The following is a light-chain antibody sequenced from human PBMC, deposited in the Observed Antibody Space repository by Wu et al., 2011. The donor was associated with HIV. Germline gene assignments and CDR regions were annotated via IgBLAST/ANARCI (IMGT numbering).Light chain of an antibody. CDR1: QSVSSY. CDR3: HQYGSGYLYK. J-gene: IGKJ2*01. CDR2: VRP. Sequence: CRASQSVSSYLAWYPAETLARLPGSSSMVRPLGPLTSHDRFSGSGSGTDFSLTISRLEPEDSAVYYCHQYGSGYLYKFGQGTKLEIK. V-gene: IGKV3-20*01.